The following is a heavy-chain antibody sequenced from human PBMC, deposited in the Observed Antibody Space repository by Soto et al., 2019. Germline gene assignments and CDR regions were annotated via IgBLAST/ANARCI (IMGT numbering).Heavy chain of an antibody. CDR3: ARAGETGEWCFDP. CDR1: GYTFTSYY. Sequence: QVQLVQSGAEVKKPGASVKVSCKASGYTFTSYYLHWVRQAPGQGLEWMGMINPSGGSTTYAQKFQGRVTMTRDTSTSTVYMELSSLRSEDTAMYYCARAGETGEWCFDPCGQGTLVTVSS. V-gene: IGHV1-46*01. D-gene: IGHD7-27*01. CDR2: INPSGGST. J-gene: IGHJ5*02.